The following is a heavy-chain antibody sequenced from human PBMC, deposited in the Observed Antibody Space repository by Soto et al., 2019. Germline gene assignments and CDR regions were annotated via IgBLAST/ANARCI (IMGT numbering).Heavy chain of an antibody. CDR2: IYSGGST. D-gene: IGHD3-16*01. CDR1: GFTVSSNY. J-gene: IGHJ6*03. Sequence: PGGSLRLSCAASGFTVSSNYMSWVRQAPGKGLEWVSVIYSGGSTYYADSVKGRFTISRDNSKNTLYLQMNSLRAEDTAVYYCARDWGTKLTYYYYYMDFRGKGTTVTVSS. V-gene: IGHV3-66*01. CDR3: ARDWGTKLTYYYYYMDF.